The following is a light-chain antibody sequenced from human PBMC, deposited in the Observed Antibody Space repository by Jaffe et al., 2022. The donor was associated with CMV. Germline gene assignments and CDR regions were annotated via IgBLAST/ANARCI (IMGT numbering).Light chain of an antibody. CDR2: SDN. J-gene: IGLJ3*02. CDR1: SSNVGGNI. Sequence: QSVLTQPPSTSGTPGQRVTISCSGSSSNVGGNIVNWYQQLPGTAPKLLIYSDNQRPSGVPDRFSGSKSGTSASLVISGLQSEDEADYYCSAWDDSIDGRVFGGGTKLTVL. CDR3: SAWDDSIDGRV. V-gene: IGLV1-44*01.